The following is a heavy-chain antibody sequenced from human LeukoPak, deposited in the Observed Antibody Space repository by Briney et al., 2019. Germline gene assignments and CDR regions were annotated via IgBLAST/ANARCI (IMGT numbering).Heavy chain of an antibody. Sequence: GGSLRLSCVASGFIFSSYWMGWVRQTPGKGLEWVGNMEVDGGEKYYVDAVKGRFTISIDNANNSLYLQLSSLRGDDAAVYYCVREDRSYYYHWGQGTLVTVSS. V-gene: IGHV3-7*03. CDR3: VREDRSYYYH. CDR1: GFIFSSYW. CDR2: MEVDGGEK. D-gene: IGHD1-26*01. J-gene: IGHJ4*02.